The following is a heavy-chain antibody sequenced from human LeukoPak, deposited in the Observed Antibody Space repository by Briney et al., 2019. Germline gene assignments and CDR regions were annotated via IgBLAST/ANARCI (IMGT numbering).Heavy chain of an antibody. Sequence: GASVKVSCKASGGTFSSYAISWVRQAPGQGLEWMGGIIPIFGTANYAQKFQGRVTITADGSTSTAYMELSSLRSEDTAVYYCARAEYYYGSGSYYNVDYWGQGTLVTVSS. J-gene: IGHJ4*02. V-gene: IGHV1-69*13. CDR3: ARAEYYYGSGSYYNVDY. CDR1: GGTFSSYA. CDR2: IIPIFGTA. D-gene: IGHD3-10*01.